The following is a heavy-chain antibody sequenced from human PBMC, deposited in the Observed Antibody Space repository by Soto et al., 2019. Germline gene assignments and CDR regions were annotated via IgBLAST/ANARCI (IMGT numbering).Heavy chain of an antibody. CDR2: ISGSGDST. CDR1: GFTFSTYA. CDR3: AKERSSGWSFDY. Sequence: GGSLRLSCAASGFTFSTYAMNWVRQAPGKGLEWVSGISGSGDSTYYADSVKGRFTVSRDNSKNTLYLQMNSLRAEDTAVFYGAKERSSGWSFDYWGQGTLVTVFS. J-gene: IGHJ4*02. D-gene: IGHD6-19*01. V-gene: IGHV3-23*01.